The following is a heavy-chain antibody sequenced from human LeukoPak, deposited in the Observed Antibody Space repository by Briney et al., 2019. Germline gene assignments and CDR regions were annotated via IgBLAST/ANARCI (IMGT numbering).Heavy chain of an antibody. J-gene: IGHJ4*02. V-gene: IGHV3-23*01. CDR3: AKDQLRGSSGWYFDY. CDR1: GFTFSSYA. CDR2: ISGSGGST. Sequence: GGSLRLSCAASGFTFSSYAMSWVRQAPGKGLDWVSAISGSGGSTYYADSVKGRFTISRDNSKNTLYLQMNSLRAEDTAVYYCAKDQLRGSSGWYFDYWGQGTLVTVSS. D-gene: IGHD6-19*01.